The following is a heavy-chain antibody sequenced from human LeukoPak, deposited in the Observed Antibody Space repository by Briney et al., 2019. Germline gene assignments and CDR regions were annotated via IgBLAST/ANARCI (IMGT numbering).Heavy chain of an antibody. V-gene: IGHV3-66*01. CDR3: ARDGLIAAAATGLYYYYMDV. CDR1: GFTVSSNY. J-gene: IGHJ6*03. D-gene: IGHD6-13*01. CDR2: IYSGGST. Sequence: GGSLRLSCAASGFTVSSNYMSWVRQAPGKGLEWVSVIYSGGSTYYADSVKGRFTISRDNSKNTLYLQMNSLRAEDTAVYYWARDGLIAAAATGLYYYYMDVWGKGTTVTISS.